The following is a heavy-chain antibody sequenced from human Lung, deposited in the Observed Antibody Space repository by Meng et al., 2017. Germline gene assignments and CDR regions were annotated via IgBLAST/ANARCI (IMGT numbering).Heavy chain of an antibody. Sequence: VHPVQSGPEVTKPGALAKRSSKTSGYTFTGYGVSWVRQAPGQGRGWMAWLGAHDGDTSFGPKFQGRVTVTADRPTATAYMELRSLRFDDTAVYYCARGTPGRSYANYWGPGTLVTVSS. CDR3: ARGTPGRSYANY. V-gene: IGHV1-18*04. CDR2: LGAHDGDT. J-gene: IGHJ4*02. CDR1: GYTFTGYG. D-gene: IGHD1-26*01.